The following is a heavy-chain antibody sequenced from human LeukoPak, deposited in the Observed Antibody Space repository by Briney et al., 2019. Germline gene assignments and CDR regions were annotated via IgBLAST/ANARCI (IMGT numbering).Heavy chain of an antibody. V-gene: IGHV3-53*04. J-gene: IGHJ4*02. CDR2: IYSGGST. CDR3: ARVGTPGYYFDY. Sequence: GGSLRLSCAASGFTVSSNYMSWVRQAPGKGLEWVSVIYSGGSTYYADSVKGRFTISRHNSKNTLYLQMNSLRAEDTAVYYCARVGTPGYYFDYWGQGPWSPSPQ. D-gene: IGHD3-10*01. CDR1: GFTVSSNY.